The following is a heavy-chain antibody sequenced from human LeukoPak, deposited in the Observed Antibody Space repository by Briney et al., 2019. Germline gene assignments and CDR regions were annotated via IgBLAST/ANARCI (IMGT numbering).Heavy chain of an antibody. Sequence: GSLRLSCAASGFTFSDYYMSWIRQAPGKGLEWVAVTWYDGSNKYYADSVKGRFTISRDNPKNTLYLQMNSLRVEDTAVYYCARVHWGNYYLNAFDIWGQGTMVTVSS. CDR2: TWYDGSNK. J-gene: IGHJ3*02. D-gene: IGHD3-10*01. V-gene: IGHV3-33*08. CDR1: GFTFSDYY. CDR3: ARVHWGNYYLNAFDI.